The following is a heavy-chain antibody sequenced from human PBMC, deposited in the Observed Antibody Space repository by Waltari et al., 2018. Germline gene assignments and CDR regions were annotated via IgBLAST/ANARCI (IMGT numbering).Heavy chain of an antibody. CDR1: GFTFGGRH. CDR3: VRSLYINYGSPGFEE. J-gene: IGHJ3*01. CDR2: ISPTGYDK. D-gene: IGHD3-16*01. Sequence: GGHLVPPGGSLRLSCGGPGFTFGGRHINWVRQTPEKGLEWISHISPTGYDKLYAASVRGRFTISRDSAKSVFLEMSRLRAEDTGVYYCVRSLYINYGSPGFEEWGPGTMVTVS. V-gene: IGHV3-48*03.